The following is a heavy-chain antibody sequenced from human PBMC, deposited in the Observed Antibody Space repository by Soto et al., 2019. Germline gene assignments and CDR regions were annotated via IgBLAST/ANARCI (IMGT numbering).Heavy chain of an antibody. CDR2: ISAYNGNT. D-gene: IGHD6-19*01. V-gene: IGHV1-18*01. J-gene: IGHJ4*02. CDR3: ARDTGPSSGWPHLFYNLEFDY. CDR1: GYTFTSYG. Sequence: GASVKVSCKASGYTFTSYGISWVRQAPGQGLEWMGWISAYNGNTNYAQKLQGRVTMTTDTSTSTAYMELRSLRSDDTAVYYCARDTGPSSGWPHLFYNLEFDYWGQGTLVTVSS.